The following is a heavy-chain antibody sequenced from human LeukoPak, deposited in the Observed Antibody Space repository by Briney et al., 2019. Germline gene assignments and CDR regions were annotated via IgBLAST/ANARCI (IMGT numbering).Heavy chain of an antibody. J-gene: IGHJ4*02. CDR3: ARARSIAARLDY. CDR1: GGSISSSSYY. D-gene: IGHD6-6*01. V-gene: IGHV4-39*07. Sequence: SETLSLTCTVSGGSISSSSYYWGWIRQPPGKGLEWIGSIYYSGSTYYNPSLKSRVTISVDTSKNQFSLKLSSVTAADTAVYYCARARSIAARLDYWGQGTLVTVSS. CDR2: IYYSGST.